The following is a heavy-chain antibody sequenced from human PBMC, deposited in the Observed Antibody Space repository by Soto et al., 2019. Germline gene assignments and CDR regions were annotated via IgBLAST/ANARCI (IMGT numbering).Heavy chain of an antibody. CDR1: GGTFSSYA. D-gene: IGHD6-13*01. V-gene: IGHV1-69*01. Sequence: QVQLVQSGTEVKKPGSSVKVSCKASGGTFSSYAISWVRQAPGQGLEWMGGIIPIFGTANYAQKFQGRVTITADESTSTADMELSSMRSEDTAVYYCASQGIGWYWFDPWGQGTLVTVSS. J-gene: IGHJ5*02. CDR3: ASQGIGWYWFDP. CDR2: IIPIFGTA.